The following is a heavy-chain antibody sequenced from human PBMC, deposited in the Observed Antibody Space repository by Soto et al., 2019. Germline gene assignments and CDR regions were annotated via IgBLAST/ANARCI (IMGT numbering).Heavy chain of an antibody. CDR1: YDSISVINVF. V-gene: IGHV4-39*01. CDR2: IDYSGTA. Sequence: PSETLSLTCTGAYDSISVINVFWGWFRQPPGKGLEWIGNIDYSGTAYFNPSLGTRVTFPVDTSKNQFSLTLYSVTAADTAVYYCARTTGRHLDFWGQG. J-gene: IGHJ4*02. CDR3: ARTTGRHLDF. D-gene: IGHD4-4*01.